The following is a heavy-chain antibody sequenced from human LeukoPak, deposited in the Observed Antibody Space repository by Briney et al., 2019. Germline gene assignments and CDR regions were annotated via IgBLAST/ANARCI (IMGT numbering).Heavy chain of an antibody. V-gene: IGHV3-33*01. Sequence: GGSLRLSCVASGFTFSRYGMHWVRQAPGKGLKWVAVILLDGSKEFYTDSVKGRFTISRDNSKNMLYLQMNSLRAEDTAVYYCARDLGTYDFWSWGQGTLVTVSS. CDR1: GFTFSRYG. D-gene: IGHD3-3*01. CDR2: ILLDGSKE. J-gene: IGHJ4*02. CDR3: ARDLGTYDFWS.